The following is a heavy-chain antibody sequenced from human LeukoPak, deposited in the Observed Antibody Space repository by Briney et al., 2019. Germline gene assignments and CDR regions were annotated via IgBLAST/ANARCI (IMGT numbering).Heavy chain of an antibody. V-gene: IGHV4-59*01. J-gene: IGHJ2*01. CDR2: IYYSGST. CDR3: ARRPRAYCRGDCYSDGWYFDL. D-gene: IGHD2-21*02. CDR1: GGSISSYY. Sequence: SETLSLTCTVSGGSISSYYWGWIRQPPGKGLEWIGYIYYSGSTNYNPSLKSRVTISVDTSKNQFSLKLRSVTSADTAVYYCARRPRAYCRGDCYSDGWYFDLWGRGTLVTVSS.